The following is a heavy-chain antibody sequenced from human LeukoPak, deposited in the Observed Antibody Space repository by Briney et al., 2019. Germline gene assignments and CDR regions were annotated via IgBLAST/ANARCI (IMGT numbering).Heavy chain of an antibody. CDR1: GFTFSSYE. J-gene: IGHJ6*03. CDR3: AKDRSVRGVAEAPYMDV. Sequence: PGGSLRLSCAASGFTFSSYEMNWVRQAPGKGLEWVSYISSSGSTIYYADSVKGRFTISRDNAKNSLYLQMNSLRAEDTALYYCAKDRSVRGVAEAPYMDVWGKGTTVTVSS. D-gene: IGHD3-10*01. V-gene: IGHV3-48*03. CDR2: ISSSGSTI.